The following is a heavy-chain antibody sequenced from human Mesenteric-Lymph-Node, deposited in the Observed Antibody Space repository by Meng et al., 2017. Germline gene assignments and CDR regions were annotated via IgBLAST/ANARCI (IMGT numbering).Heavy chain of an antibody. CDR3: ASRAVTGPYYYYGMDV. D-gene: IGHD6-19*01. J-gene: IGHJ6*02. V-gene: IGHV3-7*01. CDR1: GFTFSSFW. CDR2: IKEDGSEK. Sequence: GESLKISCAASGFTFSSFWMSWVRRAPGKGLEWVASIKEDGSEKFYVDSVKGRFTISRDNAKGSLYLQMNSLRADDTAVYYCASRAVTGPYYYYGMDVWGQGTTVTVSS.